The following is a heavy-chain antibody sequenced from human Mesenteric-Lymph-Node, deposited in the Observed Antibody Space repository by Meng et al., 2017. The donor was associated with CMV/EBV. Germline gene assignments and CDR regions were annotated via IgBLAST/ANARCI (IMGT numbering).Heavy chain of an antibody. Sequence: QSQLQESCPGLVKPSETLSLSCIVSGDSIGNSPYYWTWIRQPPGKGLEWIGSVHHSGTTYYNPSLKGRLTISVDTSANLFSLRLTTVTAADTATYYCARRGNYDSDYSEYWGQGTLVTVSS. V-gene: IGHV4-39*01. CDR2: VHHSGTT. D-gene: IGHD3-22*01. CDR1: GDSIGNSPYY. CDR3: ARRGNYDSDYSEY. J-gene: IGHJ4*02.